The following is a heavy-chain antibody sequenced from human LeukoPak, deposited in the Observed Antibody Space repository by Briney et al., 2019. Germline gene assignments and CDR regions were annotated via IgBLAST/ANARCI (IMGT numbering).Heavy chain of an antibody. Sequence: GGSLRLSCAASGFTFSSYWMHWVRQAPGMGLVWVSRINADGSSTGYADSVKGRFTISRDNAKNTVYLQMNSLRAEDTAVYYCARDQRYSGSYSFDYWGQGTLVTVSS. CDR2: INADGSST. CDR3: ARDQRYSGSYSFDY. V-gene: IGHV3-74*01. D-gene: IGHD1-26*01. J-gene: IGHJ4*02. CDR1: GFTFSSYW.